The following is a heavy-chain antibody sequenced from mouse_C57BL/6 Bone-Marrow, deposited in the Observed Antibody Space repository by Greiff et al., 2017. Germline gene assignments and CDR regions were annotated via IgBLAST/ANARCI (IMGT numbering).Heavy chain of an antibody. CDR3: ARWGLGGFAY. Sequence: VKLVESGAELVKPGASVKMSCKASGYTFTSYWITWVKQRPGQGLEWIGDIYPGSGSTNYNEKFKSKATLTVDTSSSTAYMQLSSLTSEDSAVYYCARWGLGGFAYWGQGTLVTVSA. V-gene: IGHV1-55*01. J-gene: IGHJ3*01. CDR1: GYTFTSYW. D-gene: IGHD2-4*01. CDR2: IYPGSGST.